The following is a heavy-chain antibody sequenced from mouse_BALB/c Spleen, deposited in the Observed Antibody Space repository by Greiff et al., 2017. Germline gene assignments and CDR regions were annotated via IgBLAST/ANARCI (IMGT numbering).Heavy chain of an antibody. V-gene: IGHV1-84*02. CDR2: IYPGSGNT. CDR3: ARIHYGNYGYAMDY. J-gene: IGHJ4*01. D-gene: IGHD2-1*01. CDR1: GYTFTDYY. Sequence: VQLQQSGPELVKPGASVKISCKASGYTFTDYYINWVKQKPGPGLEWIGWIYPGSGNTKYNEKFKGKATLTVDTSSSTAYMQLSSLTSEDTAVYFCARIHYGNYGYAMDYWGQGTSVTVSS.